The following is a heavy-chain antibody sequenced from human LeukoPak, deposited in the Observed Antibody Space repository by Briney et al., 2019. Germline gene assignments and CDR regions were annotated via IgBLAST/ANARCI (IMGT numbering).Heavy chain of an antibody. CDR2: INHSGST. CDR3: ARHTRRYCSSTSCNNWFDP. Sequence: SETLSLTCAVYGGSFSGYYWSWIRQPPGKGLEWIGEINHSGSTNYNPSLKSRVTISVDTSKNQFSLKLSSVTAADTAVYYCARHTRRYCSSTSCNNWFDPWGQGTLVTVSS. CDR1: GGSFSGYY. D-gene: IGHD2-2*01. V-gene: IGHV4-34*01. J-gene: IGHJ5*02.